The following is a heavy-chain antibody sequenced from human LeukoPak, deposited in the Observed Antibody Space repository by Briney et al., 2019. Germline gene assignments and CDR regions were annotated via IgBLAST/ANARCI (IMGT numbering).Heavy chain of an antibody. D-gene: IGHD1-26*01. CDR3: AIPNRASYWGYFDY. CDR1: GFTFSSYW. CDR2: IKQDGSEK. Sequence: GGSLRLSCAASGFTFSSYWMSWVRQAPGKGLEWVANIKQDGSEKYYVDSVKGRFTISRDNAKNSLYLQMNSLRAEDTAVYYCAIPNRASYWGYFDYWGQGTLVTVSS. J-gene: IGHJ4*02. V-gene: IGHV3-7*01.